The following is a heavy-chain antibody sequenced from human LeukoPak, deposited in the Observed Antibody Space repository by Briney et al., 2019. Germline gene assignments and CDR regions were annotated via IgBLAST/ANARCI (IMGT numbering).Heavy chain of an antibody. Sequence: SQTLSLTCAVSGGSISSGGYYWSWIRQHPGKGLEWIGYIYYSGCTYYNPSLKSRVTTSVDTSKNQFSLKLSSVTAADTAVYYCASTPDYGDCVLGYWGQGTLVTVSS. CDR3: ASTPDYGDCVLGY. J-gene: IGHJ4*02. D-gene: IGHD4-17*01. CDR1: GGSISSGGYY. V-gene: IGHV4-31*11. CDR2: IYYSGCT.